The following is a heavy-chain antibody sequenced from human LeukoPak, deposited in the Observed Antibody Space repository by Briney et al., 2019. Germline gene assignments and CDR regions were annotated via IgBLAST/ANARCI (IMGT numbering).Heavy chain of an antibody. D-gene: IGHD2-15*01. V-gene: IGHV1-18*01. CDR1: GGTFSSYT. Sequence: ASVKVSCKASGGTFSSYTITWVRQAPGQGLEWMGWITTYNGNTYYAQNFQGRVTMTADTSTSTAYMEVRSLRSDDTAVYYCARLSPPIASFCSGGTCYSGGFDPWGQGTLVTVSS. CDR2: ITTYNGNT. CDR3: ARLSPPIASFCSGGTCYSGGFDP. J-gene: IGHJ5*02.